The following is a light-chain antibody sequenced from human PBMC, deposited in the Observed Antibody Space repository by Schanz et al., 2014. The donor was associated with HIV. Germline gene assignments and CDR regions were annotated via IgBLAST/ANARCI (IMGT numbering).Light chain of an antibody. CDR2: QAS. CDR1: QSLDRW. Sequence: DIQMTQSPSTLSAAVGDRVTITCRASQSLDRWLAWYQQKPGKAPNLLIYQASKLESGVPSRFRGGGSGTEFTLTISSLQPDDSATYYFQQYKTSSTSSPYTFGQGTKVEIK. CDR3: QQYKTSSTSSPYT. J-gene: IGKJ2*01. V-gene: IGKV1-5*03.